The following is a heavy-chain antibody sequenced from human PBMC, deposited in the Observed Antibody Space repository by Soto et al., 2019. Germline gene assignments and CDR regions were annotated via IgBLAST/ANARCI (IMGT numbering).Heavy chain of an antibody. CDR3: ARLEGLATISYYFDF. Sequence: QLQLQESGPGLVKPSETLSLTCSVSGASINSDKYYWGWIRQPPGKGLEWIGSIYYRGNTYYNPSLKTRVTKSLDKSKSQFSLKLNSVTAADSSVYFWARLEGLATISYYFDFWGQGALVTVSS. CDR1: GASINSDKYY. J-gene: IGHJ4*02. V-gene: IGHV4-39*01. CDR2: IYYRGNT. D-gene: IGHD3-3*01.